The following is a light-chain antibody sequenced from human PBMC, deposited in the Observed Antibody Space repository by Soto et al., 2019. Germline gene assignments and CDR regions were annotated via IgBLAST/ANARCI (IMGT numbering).Light chain of an antibody. V-gene: IGLV2-14*03. CDR2: DVS. J-gene: IGLJ2*01. CDR1: SSDIGSYNY. Sequence: QSALTQPASESGSPGQSITISCTGTSSDIGSYNYVSWYQRHPGRAPKLLIYDVSYRPSGISDRFSGSKSGYTASLTISGLQTEDEADYYCSSYSSGYTVFGGGTKL. CDR3: SSYSSGYTV.